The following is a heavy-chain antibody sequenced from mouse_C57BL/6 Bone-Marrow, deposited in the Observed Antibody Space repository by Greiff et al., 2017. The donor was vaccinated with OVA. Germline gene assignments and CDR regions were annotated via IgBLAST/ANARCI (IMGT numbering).Heavy chain of an antibody. J-gene: IGHJ3*01. CDR1: GYTFTDYY. V-gene: IGHV1-19*01. CDR3: ARLARAWFAD. CDR2: INPYNGGT. Sequence: VQLQQSGPVLVKPGASVKMSCKASGYTFTDYYMNWVKQSHGKSLEWIGVINPYNGGTSYNQKFKGKATLTVDKSSSTAYMELNSLTSEDSAVYYCARLARAWFADWGQGTLVTVSA.